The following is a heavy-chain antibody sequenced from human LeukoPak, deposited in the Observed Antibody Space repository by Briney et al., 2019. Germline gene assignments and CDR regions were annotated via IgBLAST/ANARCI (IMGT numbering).Heavy chain of an antibody. CDR2: IYHSGST. D-gene: IGHD3-22*01. J-gene: IGHJ4*02. CDR3: ARGGADYYDSSGYYLFDY. CDR1: GYSISSGYY. V-gene: IGHV4-38-2*02. Sequence: SETLSLTCTVSGYSISSGYYWGWIRQPPGKGLEWIGSIYHSGSTYYNPSLKSRVTISVDTSKNQFSLKLSSVTAADTAVYYCARGGADYYDSSGYYLFDYWGQGTLVTVSS.